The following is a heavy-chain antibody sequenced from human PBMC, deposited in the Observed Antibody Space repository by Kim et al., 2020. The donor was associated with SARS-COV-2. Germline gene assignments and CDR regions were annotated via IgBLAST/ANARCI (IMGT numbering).Heavy chain of an antibody. CDR2: ISYDGSNK. CDR3: ARIKTSYSYADV. D-gene: IGHD5-18*01. V-gene: IGHV3-30-3*01. J-gene: IGHJ6*02. CDR1: GFTFSSYA. Sequence: GGSLRLSCAGSGFTFSSYAMHWVRQAPGKGLEWVAVISYDGSNKYYADSVKGRFTISRDNSKNTLYLQMNSLRAEDTAVYYCARIKTSYSYADVWGQGTTVTVSS.